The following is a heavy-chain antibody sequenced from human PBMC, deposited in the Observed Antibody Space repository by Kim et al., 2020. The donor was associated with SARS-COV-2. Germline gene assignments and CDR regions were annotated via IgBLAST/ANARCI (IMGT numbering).Heavy chain of an antibody. V-gene: IGHV1-2*06. D-gene: IGHD3-22*01. Sequence: ASVKVSCKASGYSFTGYYMHWVRQAPGQGLEWMGRINPSSSGTHCAQKFQDRVTMTRDTSTSTVYMELSRLRSDDTAVYYCARGLTYYYDSSGYCDYWGQGTLVTVSS. CDR1: GYSFTGYY. CDR2: INPSSSGT. J-gene: IGHJ4*02. CDR3: ARGLTYYYDSSGYCDY.